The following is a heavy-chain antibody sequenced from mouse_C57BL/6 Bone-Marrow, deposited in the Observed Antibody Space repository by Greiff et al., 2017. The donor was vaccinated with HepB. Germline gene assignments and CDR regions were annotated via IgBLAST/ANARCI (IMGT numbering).Heavy chain of an antibody. Sequence: DVKLVESGGGLVKPGGSLKLSCAASGFTFSSYAMSWVRQTPEKRLEWVATISDGGSYTYYPDNVKGRFTISRDNAKNNLYLQMSHLKSEDTAMYYCAREGGNAWFAYWGQGTLVTVSA. D-gene: IGHD2-1*01. V-gene: IGHV5-4*01. CDR3: AREGGNAWFAY. CDR1: GFTFSSYA. J-gene: IGHJ3*01. CDR2: ISDGGSYT.